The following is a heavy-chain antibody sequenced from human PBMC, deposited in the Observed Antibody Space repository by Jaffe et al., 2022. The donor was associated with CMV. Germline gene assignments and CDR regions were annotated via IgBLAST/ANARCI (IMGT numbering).Heavy chain of an antibody. V-gene: IGHV4-34*01. CDR2: INHSGST. D-gene: IGHD3-10*01. Sequence: QVQLQQWGAGLLKPSETLSLTCAVYGGSFSGYYWSWIRQPPGKGLEWIGEINHSGSTNYNPSLKSRVTISVDTSKNQFSLKLSSVTAADTAVYYCARGRNRGPGSAFDIWGQGTMVTVSS. CDR1: GGSFSGYY. CDR3: ARGRNRGPGSAFDI. J-gene: IGHJ3*02.